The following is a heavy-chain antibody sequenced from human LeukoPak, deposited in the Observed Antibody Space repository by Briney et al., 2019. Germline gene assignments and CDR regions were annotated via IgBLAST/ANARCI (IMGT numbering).Heavy chain of an antibody. V-gene: IGHV4-61*03. J-gene: IGHJ4*02. CDR1: GDSVSNGNFY. D-gene: IGHD3-10*01. CDR2: IYYTGKT. Sequence: PSETLSLTCTVSGDSVSNGNFYWSWLRQPPGKALEWIGYIYYTGKTYYNPSLEGRVTILVDTSRNHFSVKLSSVTAADTAVYYCARSQNYYGSGDYWSQGTLVTVSS. CDR3: ARSQNYYGSGDY.